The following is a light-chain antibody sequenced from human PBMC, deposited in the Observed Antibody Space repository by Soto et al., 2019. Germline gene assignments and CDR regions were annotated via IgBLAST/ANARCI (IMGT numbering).Light chain of an antibody. Sequence: DIQMTQSPSSLSASVGDRVTITCRASQSISSYLNWYQQKPGKAPKLLIYAASSLQSGVPSRFSGSGSGTDSTLTISSLQPEGFATYYCQQSHSTPPTFGQGTKVEIK. CDR3: QQSHSTPPT. CDR2: AAS. J-gene: IGKJ1*01. V-gene: IGKV1-39*01. CDR1: QSISSY.